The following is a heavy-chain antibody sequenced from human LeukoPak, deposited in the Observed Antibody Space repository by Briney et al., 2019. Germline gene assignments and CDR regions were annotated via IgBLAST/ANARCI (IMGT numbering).Heavy chain of an antibody. J-gene: IGHJ4*02. D-gene: IGHD6-19*01. V-gene: IGHV4-34*01. CDR1: GGSFSGYY. Sequence: SETLSLTCAVYGGSFSGYYWSWMRQPPGKGLEWIGEINHSGSTNYNPSLKSRVTISVDTSKNQFSLKLSSVTAEDTAVYYCARTSGSFYYVDYWGQGTLVTVSS. CDR2: INHSGST. CDR3: ARTSGSFYYVDY.